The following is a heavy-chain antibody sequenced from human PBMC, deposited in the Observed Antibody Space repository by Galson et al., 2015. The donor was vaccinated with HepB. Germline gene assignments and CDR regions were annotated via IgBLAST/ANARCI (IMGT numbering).Heavy chain of an antibody. CDR1: GGTFSSYT. Sequence: SVKVSCKASGGTFSSYTISWVRQAPGQGLEWMGGIIPIFGTANYAQKFQGRVTIIADESTSTAYMELSSLRSEDTAVYYCARVRWESDSYYFDYWGQGTLVTVSS. D-gene: IGHD1-26*01. J-gene: IGHJ4*02. CDR3: ARVRWESDSYYFDY. CDR2: IIPIFGTA. V-gene: IGHV1-69*13.